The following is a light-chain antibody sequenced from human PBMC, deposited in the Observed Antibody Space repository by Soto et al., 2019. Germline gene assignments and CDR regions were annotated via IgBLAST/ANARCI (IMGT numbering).Light chain of an antibody. CDR1: SSDVGGYNY. Sequence: QSVLTQPPSASGSPGQSVAISCTGTSSDVGGYNYVSWYQQHPGKAPKLMIYEVNKRPSGVPDRFSGSKSGNTASLTVSGLQAEDEADYYCSSYTRTDTVVFGGGTKVTVL. V-gene: IGLV2-8*01. CDR2: EVN. J-gene: IGLJ2*01. CDR3: SSYTRTDTVV.